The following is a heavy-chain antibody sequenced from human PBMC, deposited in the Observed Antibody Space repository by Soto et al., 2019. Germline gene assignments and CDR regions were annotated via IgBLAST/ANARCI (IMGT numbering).Heavy chain of an antibody. Sequence: ATEKISCKASGGTFSSYTISWVRQAPGQGLEWMGRIIPILGIANYAQKFQGRVTITADKSTSTAYMELSSLRSEDTAVYYCARGRITMVQSDAFGIWGKGTMVTVSS. CDR2: IIPILGIA. CDR3: ARGRITMVQSDAFGI. V-gene: IGHV1-69*02. CDR1: GGTFSSYT. J-gene: IGHJ3*02. D-gene: IGHD3-10*01.